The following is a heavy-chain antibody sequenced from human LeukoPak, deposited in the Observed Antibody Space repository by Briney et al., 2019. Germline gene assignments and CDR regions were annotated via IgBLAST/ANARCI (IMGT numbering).Heavy chain of an antibody. CDR1: GYTFTGYY. V-gene: IGHV1-2*02. CDR3: ARDLGNNHHSDY. D-gene: IGHD1-14*01. J-gene: IGHJ4*02. Sequence: ASVKVSCKASGYTFTGYYIHWVRQAPGQGLEWMGWMNPNSGGTNYAQKFQGRVTMTRDTSISTAYMEVSRLRSDDTAVYYCARDLGNNHHSDYWGQGTLVTVSS. CDR2: MNPNSGGT.